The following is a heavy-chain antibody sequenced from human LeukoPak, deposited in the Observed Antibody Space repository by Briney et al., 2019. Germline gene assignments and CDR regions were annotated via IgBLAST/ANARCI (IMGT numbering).Heavy chain of an antibody. D-gene: IGHD6-13*01. Sequence: ASVKVSCKASGYTFTSYGISWVRQAPGQGLEWMGWISAYNGNTNYAQKLRGRVTMTTDTSTSTAYMELRSLRSDDTAVYYCARETHIGSSCDYWGQGTLVTVSS. CDR1: GYTFTSYG. J-gene: IGHJ4*02. CDR3: ARETHIGSSCDY. CDR2: ISAYNGNT. V-gene: IGHV1-18*01.